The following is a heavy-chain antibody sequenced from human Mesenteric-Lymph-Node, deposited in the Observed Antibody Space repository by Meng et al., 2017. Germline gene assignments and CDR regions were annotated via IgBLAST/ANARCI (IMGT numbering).Heavy chain of an antibody. D-gene: IGHD2-15*01. CDR1: GYSFTSYW. CDR3: ARRVVVAAIRAFDI. J-gene: IGHJ3*02. V-gene: IGHV5-51*01. CDR2: IYPGDSDT. Sequence: KVSCKGSGYSFTSYWIGWVRQMPGKGLEWMGIIYPGDSDTRYSPSFQGQVTISADKSISTAYLQWSSLKASDTAMYYCARRVVVAAIRAFDIWGQGTMVTVSS.